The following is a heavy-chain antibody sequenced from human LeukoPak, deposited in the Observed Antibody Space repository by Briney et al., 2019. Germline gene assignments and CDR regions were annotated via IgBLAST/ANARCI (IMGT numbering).Heavy chain of an antibody. Sequence: GESLKISCKGSGYRFSTYWIAWLRQMPGKGLEYMGVICPDDSDTIYSPSFQGQVTISVDRSINTAYLQWSSLNVSDTAVYYCARLLTTYFDFWGQGALVTVS. V-gene: IGHV5-51*01. CDR1: GYRFSTYW. D-gene: IGHD4/OR15-4a*01. CDR2: ICPDDSDT. J-gene: IGHJ4*02. CDR3: ARLLTTYFDF.